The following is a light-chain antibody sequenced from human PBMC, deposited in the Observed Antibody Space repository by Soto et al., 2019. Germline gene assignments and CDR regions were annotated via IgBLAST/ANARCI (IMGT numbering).Light chain of an antibody. CDR1: QNIRGN. CDR2: AAS. Sequence: EIVMTQSPATLSVSPGERATLSCRASQNIRGNLAWYQQKPGQPPRVLIYAASTRATGVPDRFRGSESGTEFTLTISSLQSEDFAVYYCQQYNNWPPHSFGQGTKLEIK. J-gene: IGKJ2*01. V-gene: IGKV3-15*01. CDR3: QQYNNWPPHS.